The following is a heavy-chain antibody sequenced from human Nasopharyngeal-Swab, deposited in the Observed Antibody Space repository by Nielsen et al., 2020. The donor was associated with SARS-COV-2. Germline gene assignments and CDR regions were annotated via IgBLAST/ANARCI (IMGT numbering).Heavy chain of an antibody. D-gene: IGHD2/OR15-2a*01. J-gene: IGHJ6*03. V-gene: IGHV4-59*01. CDR2: IFYTGST. CDR1: GDSIFPSY. Sequence: SETLSLTCTVSGDSIFPSYWAWIRLPPGNRLEWLGSIFYTGSTNYSPSLQSRLTISLDTSKRQFFLNLTSVTAADTAVYYCTRVSGGTSIVNYNYNYYMDVWGRGTTVTVSS. CDR3: TRVSGGTSIVNYNYNYYMDV.